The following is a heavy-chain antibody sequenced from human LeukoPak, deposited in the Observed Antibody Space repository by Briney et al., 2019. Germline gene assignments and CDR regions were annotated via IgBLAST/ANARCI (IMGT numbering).Heavy chain of an antibody. J-gene: IGHJ3*01. CDR3: ARDRDTGTWSTDAFDV. V-gene: IGHV1-69*13. CDR2: IIPMFSTT. Sequence: ASVKVSCKASGGTFINYAISWVRQAPGQGLEWMGAIIPMFSTTDYAQKFQGRVTITADASKSTVYMDLSSLESDDTAVYYCARDRDTGTWSTDAFDVWGQGTMVTVSS. CDR1: GGTFINYA. D-gene: IGHD1-14*01.